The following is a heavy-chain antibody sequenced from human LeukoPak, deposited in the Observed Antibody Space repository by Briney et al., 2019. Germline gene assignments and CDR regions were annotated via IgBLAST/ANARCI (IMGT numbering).Heavy chain of an antibody. CDR2: IYSGGST. CDR3: ARARGGPNTHSDN. J-gene: IGHJ4*02. V-gene: IGHV3-66*01. Sequence: PGGSLRLSCAASGFTVSSNYMSWVRQAPGKGLEWVSVIYSGGSTYYADSVKGRFTISRDNSKNTLYLQMNSLKSEDTAVYYCARARGGPNTHSDNWGRGTLVTVSS. CDR1: GFTVSSNY. D-gene: IGHD4-23*01.